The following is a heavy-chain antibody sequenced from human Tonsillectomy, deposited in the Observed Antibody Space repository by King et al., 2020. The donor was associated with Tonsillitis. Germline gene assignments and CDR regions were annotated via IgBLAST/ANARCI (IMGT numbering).Heavy chain of an antibody. CDR3: AGNDCWPTIPTYYYSYFGMDV. V-gene: IGHV4-38-2*01. D-gene: IGHD1-1*01. CDR2: IYHTGST. Sequence: VQLQESGPGPVKPSETLSLTCAVSGYSINNGYYWGWIRQPPGKGLEWIGSIYHTGSTYYNPSLKSRLTISMDASRNEFSLKVTSVTAADTAVYYCAGNDCWPTIPTYYYSYFGMDVWGQGTTVTVSS. CDR1: GYSINNGYY. J-gene: IGHJ6*02.